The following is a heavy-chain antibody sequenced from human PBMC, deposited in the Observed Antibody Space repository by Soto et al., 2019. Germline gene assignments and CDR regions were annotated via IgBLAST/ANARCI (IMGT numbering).Heavy chain of an antibody. D-gene: IGHD6-13*01. Sequence: ASVKVSCKASGYTFTSYGISWVRQAPGQGLEWMGWISAYDGNTNYAQKLQGRVTMTTDTSTSTAYMELRSLRSDDTAVYYCARGYSSSWYYYYGMDVWGQGTTVTVSS. CDR1: GYTFTSYG. CDR2: ISAYDGNT. J-gene: IGHJ6*02. V-gene: IGHV1-18*04. CDR3: ARGYSSSWYYYYGMDV.